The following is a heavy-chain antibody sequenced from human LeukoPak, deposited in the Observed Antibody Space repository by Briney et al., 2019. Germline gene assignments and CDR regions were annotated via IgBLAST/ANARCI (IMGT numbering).Heavy chain of an antibody. CDR1: GGSFSDYY. Sequence: SETLSLTCAVYGGSFSDYYWSWIRQPPGKGLEWIGEINHSGSTNYNPSLKSRVTLSIDTSKNQFSLKLNSVTAADTAVYYCARVGYSSGWSLGAPYYFDYWGQGTLVTVSS. J-gene: IGHJ4*02. CDR3: ARVGYSSGWSLGAPYYFDY. D-gene: IGHD6-19*01. CDR2: INHSGST. V-gene: IGHV4-34*01.